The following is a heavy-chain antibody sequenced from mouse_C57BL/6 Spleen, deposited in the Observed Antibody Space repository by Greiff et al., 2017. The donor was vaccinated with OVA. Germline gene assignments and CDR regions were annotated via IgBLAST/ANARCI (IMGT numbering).Heavy chain of an antibody. Sequence: VKLMESDAELVKPGASVKISCKVSGYTFTDHTIHWMKQRPEQGLEWIGYIYPRDGSTKYNEKFKGKATLTADKSSSTAYMQLNSLTSEDSAVYFCARTYDGYYVDYAMDYWGQGTSVTVSS. CDR2: IYPRDGST. CDR1: GYTFTDHT. D-gene: IGHD2-3*01. V-gene: IGHV1-78*01. J-gene: IGHJ4*01. CDR3: ARTYDGYYVDYAMDY.